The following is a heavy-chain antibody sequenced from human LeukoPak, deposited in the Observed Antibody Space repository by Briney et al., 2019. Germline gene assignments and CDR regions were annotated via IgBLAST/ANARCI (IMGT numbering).Heavy chain of an antibody. D-gene: IGHD3-10*01. CDR1: GFTFSDYY. V-gene: IGHV3-11*01. Sequence: GGSLRLSCAASGFTFSDYYMSWIRQAPGKGLEWVSYISSSGSTIYYADSVKGRFTISRDNAKNSLYLQMNSLRAEDTAVYYCARDQNYYGSGSYPYYFAYWGQGTLVTVSS. CDR2: ISSSGSTI. CDR3: ARDQNYYGSGSYPYYFAY. J-gene: IGHJ4*02.